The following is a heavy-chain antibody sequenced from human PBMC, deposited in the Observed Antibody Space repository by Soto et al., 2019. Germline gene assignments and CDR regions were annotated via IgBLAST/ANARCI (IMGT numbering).Heavy chain of an antibody. CDR2: VHYSGST. D-gene: IGHD3-10*01. Sequence: SETLSLTCSVSGGSISSRTHYWGWIRQPPGKGLEWIGSVHYSGSTSYNPSLKSRVTISVDTSKRQFSLKLSSVTAADTAVYYCARIRLTMVRAFGDWGQGTPVTVYS. J-gene: IGHJ4*02. V-gene: IGHV4-39*01. CDR1: GGSISSRTHY. CDR3: ARIRLTMVRAFGD.